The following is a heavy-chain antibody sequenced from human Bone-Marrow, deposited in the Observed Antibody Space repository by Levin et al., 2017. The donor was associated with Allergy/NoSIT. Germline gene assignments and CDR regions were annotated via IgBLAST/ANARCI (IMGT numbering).Heavy chain of an antibody. Sequence: HPGGSLRLSCVASGFTFSNYDMSWVRQAPGKGLEWVSAFSGSGANTYHADSVKGRFTISRDNSKNTVYLQMSSLRAEDTAVYYCAKGWIGSASFRTGFDYWGQGTLVTVSS. J-gene: IGHJ4*02. CDR1: GFTFSNYD. D-gene: IGHD2-2*01. V-gene: IGHV3-23*01. CDR3: AKGWIGSASFRTGFDY. CDR2: FSGSGANT.